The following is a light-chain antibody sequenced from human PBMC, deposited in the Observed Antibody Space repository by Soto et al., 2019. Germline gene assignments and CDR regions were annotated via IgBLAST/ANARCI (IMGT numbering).Light chain of an antibody. J-gene: IGKJ1*01. V-gene: IGKV3-11*01. CDR1: QSVSTY. Sequence: EIVLPQSPATLPLSPGERATLSCRAGQSVSTYLAWYQHKPGQPPRLLFTELSKRATGIPARFSGSGSGTDFTLTIGSLEPEDFAVYYCQQRGNWPWTFGQGTKVEIK. CDR2: ELS. CDR3: QQRGNWPWT.